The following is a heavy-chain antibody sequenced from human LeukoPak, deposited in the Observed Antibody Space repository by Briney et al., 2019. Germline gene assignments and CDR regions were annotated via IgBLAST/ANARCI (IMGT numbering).Heavy chain of an antibody. V-gene: IGHV3-7*05. CDR3: AKFYDILTGYFDH. Sequence: GGSLRLSCAASGFTFGYYWMSWVRQAPGKGLEWVANIKGDGSDKYYVDSVKGRFTISRDNAKNSLYLQMNSLRAEDTAVYYCAKFYDILTGYFDHWGQGTLVTVSS. CDR1: GFTFGYYW. CDR2: IKGDGSDK. D-gene: IGHD3-9*01. J-gene: IGHJ4*02.